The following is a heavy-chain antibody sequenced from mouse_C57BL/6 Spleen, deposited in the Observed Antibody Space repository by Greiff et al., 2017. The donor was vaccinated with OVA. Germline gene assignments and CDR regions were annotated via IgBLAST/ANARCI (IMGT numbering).Heavy chain of an antibody. CDR2: INPGSGGT. Sequence: VQLVESGAELVRPGTSVKVSCKASGYAFTNYLIEWVKQRPGQGLEWIGVINPGSGGTNYNEKFKGKATLTADKSSSTAYMQLSSLTSEDSAVYFCARSDGNYGWFAYWGQGTLVTVSA. J-gene: IGHJ3*01. V-gene: IGHV1-54*01. CDR3: ARSDGNYGWFAY. CDR1: GYAFTNYL. D-gene: IGHD2-1*01.